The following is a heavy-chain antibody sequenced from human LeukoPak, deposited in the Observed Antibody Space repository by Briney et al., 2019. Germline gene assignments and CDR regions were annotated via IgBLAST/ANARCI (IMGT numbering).Heavy chain of an antibody. CDR2: IYYSGST. D-gene: IGHD1-7*01. J-gene: IGHJ3*02. V-gene: IGHV4-59*01. CDR1: GGFISSYY. Sequence: SETLSLTRTVSGGFISSYYWSWIRQPPGKGLEWIGYIYYSGSTNYNPSLKSRVTISVDTSKNQFSLKLSSVTAADTAVYYCATSITRTTYAFDIWGQGTMVTVSS. CDR3: ATSITRTTYAFDI.